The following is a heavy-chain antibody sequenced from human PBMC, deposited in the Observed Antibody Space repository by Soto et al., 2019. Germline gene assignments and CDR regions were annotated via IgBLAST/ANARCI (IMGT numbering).Heavy chain of an antibody. CDR2: IYSGGST. CDR1: GFTVSSNY. Sequence: GSLRLSCAGSGFTVSSNYMSWVRQAPGKGLEWVSVIYSGGSTYYADSVKGRFTISRDNSKNTLYLQMNSLRAEDTAVYYCAREDGYRGGDAFDIWGQGTMVTVSS. CDR3: AREDGYRGGDAFDI. V-gene: IGHV3-66*01. J-gene: IGHJ3*02. D-gene: IGHD5-12*01.